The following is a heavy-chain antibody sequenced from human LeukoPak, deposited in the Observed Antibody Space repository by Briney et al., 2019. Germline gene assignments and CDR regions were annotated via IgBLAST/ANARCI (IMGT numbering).Heavy chain of an antibody. D-gene: IGHD3-10*01. CDR1: GASVSSSSYY. J-gene: IGHJ3*02. V-gene: IGHV4-39*01. CDR3: ARRVSMVRGVIIRIRTFDI. CDR2: IYYSGST. Sequence: SETLSLTCTVSGASVSSSSYYWGWIRQPPGKGLEWIGTIYYSGSTYCNPSLKSRVTISVDSSKNQFFLKLSSVTAADTAVYYCARRVSMVRGVIIRIRTFDIWGQETMVTVSS.